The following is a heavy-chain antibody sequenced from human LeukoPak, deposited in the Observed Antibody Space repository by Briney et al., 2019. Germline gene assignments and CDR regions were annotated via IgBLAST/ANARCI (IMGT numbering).Heavy chain of an antibody. J-gene: IGHJ4*02. CDR3: ARGGRITMVRGVIRD. D-gene: IGHD3-10*01. V-gene: IGHV1-46*01. Sequence: ASVKVSCKASGYTFTSYYMHWVRQAPGQGLEWMGIINPSGGSTSYAQKFQGRVTMTRDTSTSTVYMELSSLRSEDTAVYYCARGGRITMVRGVIRDWGQGTLVTVSS. CDR1: GYTFTSYY. CDR2: INPSGGST.